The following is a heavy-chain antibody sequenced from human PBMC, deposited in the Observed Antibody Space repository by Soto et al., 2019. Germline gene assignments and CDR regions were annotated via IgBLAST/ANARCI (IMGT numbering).Heavy chain of an antibody. V-gene: IGHV3-21*01. CDR3: ARCSGGSCYDPLAEYFQH. CDR1: GFTFSSYS. D-gene: IGHD2-15*01. CDR2: ISSSSSYI. J-gene: IGHJ1*01. Sequence: GESLRLSCAASGFTFSSYSMNWVRQAPGKGLEWVSSISSSSSYIYYADSVKGRFTISRDNAKNSLYLQMNSLRAEDTAVYYCARCSGGSCYDPLAEYFQHWGQGTLVTVSS.